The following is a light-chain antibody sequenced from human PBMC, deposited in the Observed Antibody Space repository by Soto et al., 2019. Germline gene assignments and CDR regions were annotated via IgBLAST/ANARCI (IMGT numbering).Light chain of an antibody. J-gene: IGKJ1*01. V-gene: IGKV3-11*01. CDR2: GAS. CDR3: QQRSNWPRT. Sequence: EIVLTQSPATLSLSPGERATLSCRASQSVSSFLDWFQQQPGQPPRLLIYGASNMATDIPARFSGSGSGTDFTLTISSLEPEEFAVYYCQQRSNWPRTIGQGTKVEI. CDR1: QSVSSF.